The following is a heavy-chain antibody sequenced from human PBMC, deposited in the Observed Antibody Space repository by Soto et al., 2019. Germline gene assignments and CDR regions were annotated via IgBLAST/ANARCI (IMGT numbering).Heavy chain of an antibody. CDR1: GDSISNLYYL. J-gene: IGHJ5*01. CDR3: ARGRYCLTGRCFQKWFDS. D-gene: IGHD7-27*01. V-gene: IGHV4-30-4*01. Sequence: SETLSLTCSVCGDSISNLYYLWAWIRQPPGQALEYIGYIYKSATTYYNPSFESRVAISVDTSKRQFSLNVTSVTAADTAVYFCARGRYCLTGRCFQKWFDSWGQGALVTVSS. CDR2: IYKSATT.